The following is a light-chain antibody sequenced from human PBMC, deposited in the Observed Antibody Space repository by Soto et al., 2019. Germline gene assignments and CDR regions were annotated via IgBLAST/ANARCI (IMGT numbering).Light chain of an antibody. Sequence: EIEMTQSPSTLSVSAGEGATISCRASQGISDNLAWYQHKPGQTPKLLIYAASTRQTGVPARFSGSGSGTDFTLTISSLQSEDFAAYYCQRDNIYPLTFGQGTKVESK. J-gene: IGKJ4*01. CDR2: AAS. CDR3: QRDNIYPLT. CDR1: QGISDN. V-gene: IGKV3-15*01.